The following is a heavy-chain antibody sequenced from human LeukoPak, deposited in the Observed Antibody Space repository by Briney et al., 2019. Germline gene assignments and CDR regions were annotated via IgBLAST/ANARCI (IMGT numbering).Heavy chain of an antibody. V-gene: IGHV4-34*01. CDR2: INHSGST. Sequence: SETLSLTCAVYGGSFSGYYWSWIRQPPGKGLEWIGEINHSGSTNYNPSLKSRVTISVDTSKNQFSLKLSSVTAADTAVYYCARGAEQWLPFRYYFDYWGQGTLVTVSS. J-gene: IGHJ4*02. CDR3: ARGAEQWLPFRYYFDY. CDR1: GGSFSGYY. D-gene: IGHD6-19*01.